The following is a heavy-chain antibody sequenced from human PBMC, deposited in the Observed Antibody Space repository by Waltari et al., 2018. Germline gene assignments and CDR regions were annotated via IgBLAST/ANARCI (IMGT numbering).Heavy chain of an antibody. CDR1: GYTFTSYA. CDR2: INAGNGNT. V-gene: IGHV1-3*01. J-gene: IGHJ4*02. Sequence: QVQLVQSGAEVKKPGASVKVSCKASGYTFTSYAMHWGRQAPGQRLEWMGWINAGNGNTKYSQKFQGRVTITRDTSASTAYMELSSLRSEDTAVYYCARGIPSGWYAYWGQGTLVTVSS. CDR3: ARGIPSGWYAY. D-gene: IGHD6-19*01.